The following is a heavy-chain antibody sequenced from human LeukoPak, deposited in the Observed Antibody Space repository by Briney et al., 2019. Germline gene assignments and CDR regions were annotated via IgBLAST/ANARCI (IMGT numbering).Heavy chain of an antibody. Sequence: PSETLSLTCAVYGGSFSGYYWSWIRQPLGKGLEWIGEINHSGSTNYNPSLKSRVTISVDTSKNQFSLKLSSVTAADTAVYYCARLLIGYCSSTSCPRDYYFDYWGQGTLVTVSS. CDR3: ARLLIGYCSSTSCPRDYYFDY. J-gene: IGHJ4*02. V-gene: IGHV4-34*01. D-gene: IGHD2-2*01. CDR1: GGSFSGYY. CDR2: INHSGST.